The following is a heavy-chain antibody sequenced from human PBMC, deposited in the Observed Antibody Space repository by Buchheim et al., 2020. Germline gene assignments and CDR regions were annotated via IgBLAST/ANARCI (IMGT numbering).Heavy chain of an antibody. CDR3: ARGGYSSSWYEDY. Sequence: QVQLVESGGGVVQPGRSLRLSCAASGFTFSSYGMHWVRQAPGKGLEWVAVIWYDGSNKYYADSVKGRFTISRDNSKNTLYLKMNSLGAEDTAVYYCARGGYSSSWYEDYCGQGTL. CDR1: GFTFSSYG. D-gene: IGHD6-13*01. V-gene: IGHV3-33*01. CDR2: IWYDGSNK. J-gene: IGHJ4*02.